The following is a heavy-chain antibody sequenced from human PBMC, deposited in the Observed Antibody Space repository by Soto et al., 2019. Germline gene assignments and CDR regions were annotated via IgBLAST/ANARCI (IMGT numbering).Heavy chain of an antibody. CDR2: ITPFVDTS. J-gene: IGHJ6*02. Sequence: QVRLVQSGAEVKKPGSSVKVSCKVSGGTFSKYSLSWVRQTPGQGLEWMGGITPFVDTSNYAERFLGRVTITADKAPNRAFFEVRGLRSEATPSCPCAGTSLCNGMIFYSRHYYGIDVWGQGTTVTVSS. CDR3: AGTSLCNGMIFYSRHYYGIDV. V-gene: IGHV1-69*06. D-gene: IGHD1-1*01. CDR1: GGTFSKYS.